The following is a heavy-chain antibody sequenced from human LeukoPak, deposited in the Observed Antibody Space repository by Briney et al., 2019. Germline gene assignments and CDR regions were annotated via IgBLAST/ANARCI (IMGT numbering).Heavy chain of an antibody. D-gene: IGHD1-26*01. Sequence: ASVKVSCEASRGTFSSYAISWVRQAPGQGLGWMGRITPILGIANYAQKFQGRVTITAEKSTSTAYMELGSLRSEDTAVYYCARGRIVGATTPFGYWGQGTLVTVSS. J-gene: IGHJ4*02. V-gene: IGHV1-69*04. CDR2: ITPILGIA. CDR3: ARGRIVGATTPFGY. CDR1: RGTFSSYA.